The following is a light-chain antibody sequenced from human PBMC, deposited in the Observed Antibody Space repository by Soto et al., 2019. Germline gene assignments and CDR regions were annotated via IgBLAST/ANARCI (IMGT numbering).Light chain of an antibody. CDR3: LQDYNYPRT. Sequence: AIQMTQSPSSMSASVGDRVTITCRASQAIRNDLGWYQQKPGKAPKLLISAASTLESGVPPRFSGSGSGTDFILTISSLQPEDFATYYCLQDYNYPRTFGQGTQVEIK. V-gene: IGKV1-6*01. CDR2: AAS. J-gene: IGKJ1*01. CDR1: QAIRND.